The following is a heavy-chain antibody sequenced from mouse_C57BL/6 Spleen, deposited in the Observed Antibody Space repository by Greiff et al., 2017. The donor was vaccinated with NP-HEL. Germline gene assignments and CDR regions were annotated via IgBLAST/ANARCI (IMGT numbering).Heavy chain of an antibody. D-gene: IGHD2-5*01. CDR3: ARPDSNYLSWFAY. CDR2: IDPSGSYT. CDR1: GYTFTSYW. V-gene: IGHV1-69*01. Sequence: QVQLQQPGAELVMPGASVKLSCKASGYTFTSYWMHWVKQRPGQGLEWIGAIDPSGSYTNYNQKFKGKSTLSVDKSASTAYMQLSSLTSEDYTVYYCARPDSNYLSWFAYWGQGTLVTVSA. J-gene: IGHJ3*01.